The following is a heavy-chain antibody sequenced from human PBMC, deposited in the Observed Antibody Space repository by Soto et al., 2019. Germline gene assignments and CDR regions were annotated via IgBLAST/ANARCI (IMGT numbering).Heavy chain of an antibody. CDR1: GGSITDYY. Sequence: SETLSLTCTVSGGSITDYYWSWIRQPPGKALEWIGYGYHSVSIHYNPSLKTRVTISVDTSENQFSLRLSSVTAADTAVYYCARAFAGFGAYWYFDLWGRGTLVTVSS. CDR3: ARAFAGFGAYWYFDL. D-gene: IGHD3-16*01. J-gene: IGHJ2*01. V-gene: IGHV4-59*01. CDR2: GYHSVSI.